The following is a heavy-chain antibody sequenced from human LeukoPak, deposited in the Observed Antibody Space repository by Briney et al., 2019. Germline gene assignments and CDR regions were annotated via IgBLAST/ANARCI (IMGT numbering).Heavy chain of an antibody. V-gene: IGHV4-4*02. CDR2: IYHSGST. CDR1: GGSISSSNW. Sequence: SETLSLTCAVSGGSISSSNWWSWVRQPPGKGLEWIGEIYHSGSTNYNPSLKSRVTISADKSKNQFSLKLSSVTAADTAVYYCARDRYQPYRLNWFDPWGQGTLVTVSS. J-gene: IGHJ5*02. D-gene: IGHD2-2*01. CDR3: ARDRYQPYRLNWFDP.